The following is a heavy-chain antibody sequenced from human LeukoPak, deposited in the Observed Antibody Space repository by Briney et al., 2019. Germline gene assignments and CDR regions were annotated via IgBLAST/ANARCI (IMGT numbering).Heavy chain of an antibody. J-gene: IGHJ3*02. CDR1: GFTFSDYY. V-gene: IGHV3-11*01. CDR3: ARERFSWAFDI. Sequence: GGSLRLSCAASGFTFSDYYMSWIRQAPGKGLEWVSYISSSGSTIYNADSVKGRFTISRDNAKNSLYLQMNSLRAEDTAVYYCARERFSWAFDIWGQGTMVTVSS. CDR2: ISSSGSTI.